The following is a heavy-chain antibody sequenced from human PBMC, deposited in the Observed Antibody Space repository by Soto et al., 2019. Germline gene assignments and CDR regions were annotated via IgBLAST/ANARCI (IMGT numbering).Heavy chain of an antibody. CDR1: GFTFSSYG. J-gene: IGHJ4*02. CDR2: IWYDGSNK. CDR3: ARGYCCSTSCYAFDY. Sequence: QVQLVESGGGVVQPGRSLRLSCAASGFTFSSYGMHWVRQAPGKGLEWVAVIWYDGSNKYYADSVKGRFTISRDNSKNTLYLQMNSLRAEDTAVYYCARGYCCSTSCYAFDYWGQGTLVTVSS. D-gene: IGHD2-2*01. V-gene: IGHV3-33*01.